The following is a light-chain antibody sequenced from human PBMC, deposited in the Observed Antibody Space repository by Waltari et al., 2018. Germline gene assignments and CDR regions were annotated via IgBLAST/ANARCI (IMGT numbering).Light chain of an antibody. V-gene: IGKV3-20*01. CDR2: GAS. J-gene: IGKJ1*01. CDR1: QSVSRS. Sequence: IVLTQSPGTLSLSPGERATLSCRASQSVSRSLAWYQQTPGKAPKLLIYGASTRATGIPDRCTGSGSGTDFSLTISSLEPEDFAIYFCQHYVRLPATFGQGTKVEI. CDR3: QHYVRLPAT.